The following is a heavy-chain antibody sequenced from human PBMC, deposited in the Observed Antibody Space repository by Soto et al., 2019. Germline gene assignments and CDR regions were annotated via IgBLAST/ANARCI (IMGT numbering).Heavy chain of an antibody. CDR1: GFIFSNFW. Sequence: EVQLVESGGGLVQPGGSLRLSCAASGFIFSNFWMSWVRQAPGKGLEWVANIKEDGSEKYHVDSVKGLFTISRDNVKNLMYLQMDSLRAEDTAVYKCVRGGSHSFDYCGQGTLVTVSS. CDR2: IKEDGSEK. J-gene: IGHJ4*02. V-gene: IGHV3-7*05. D-gene: IGHD1-26*01. CDR3: VRGGSHSFDY.